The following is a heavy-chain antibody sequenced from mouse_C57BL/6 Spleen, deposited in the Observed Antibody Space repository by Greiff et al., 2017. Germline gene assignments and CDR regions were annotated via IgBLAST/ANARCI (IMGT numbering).Heavy chain of an antibody. V-gene: IGHV1-15*01. J-gene: IGHJ3*01. Sequence: VQGVESGAELVRPGASVTLSCKASGYTFTDYEMHWVKQTPVHGLEWIGAIDPETGGTAYNQKFKGKAILTADKSSSTAYMELRSLTSEDSAVYYCTRGGLYGFAYWGQGTLVTVSA. CDR1: GYTFTDYE. CDR2: IDPETGGT. CDR3: TRGGLYGFAY. D-gene: IGHD1-1*01.